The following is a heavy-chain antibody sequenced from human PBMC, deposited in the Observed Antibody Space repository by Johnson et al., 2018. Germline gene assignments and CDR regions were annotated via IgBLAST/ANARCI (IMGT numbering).Heavy chain of an antibody. J-gene: IGHJ3*02. D-gene: IGHD2-8*01. CDR1: GQSISGYY. Sequence: QVQLQQWGAGLLKXSETXFLXCAVYGQSISGYYWSWIRQPPGKGLEWIGEIIHSGSTNYNPSLKSRVTISVDTSKNQFSLKLSSVTAADTAVYYCARLYGGKRSAIAFDIWGQGTMVIVSS. CDR2: IIHSGST. V-gene: IGHV4-34*12. CDR3: ARLYGGKRSAIAFDI.